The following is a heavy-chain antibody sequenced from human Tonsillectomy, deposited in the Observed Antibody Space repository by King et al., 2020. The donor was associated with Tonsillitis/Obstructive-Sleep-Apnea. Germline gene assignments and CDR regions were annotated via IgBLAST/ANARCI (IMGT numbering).Heavy chain of an antibody. V-gene: IGHV3-23*01. J-gene: IGHJ6*02. CDR3: AKGFHYYGLDV. CDR2: IDGSGGTT. Sequence: ESGGGLEQPGGSLRLSCAASGFTFSNNAMSWVRQAPGQGLEWVSSIDGSGGTTYYADSVRGRFTVSRDNSKNTLFLQMNSLRADDTAVYYCAKGFHYYGLDVWGQGTTVTVSS. CDR1: GFTFSNNA.